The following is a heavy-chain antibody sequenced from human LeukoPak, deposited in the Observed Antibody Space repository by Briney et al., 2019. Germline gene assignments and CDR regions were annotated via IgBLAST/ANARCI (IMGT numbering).Heavy chain of an antibody. Sequence: SETLSLTCTVSGGSVRSYYWSWIRQPAGKGLEWIGRIFESGKTNYNPSLKSRVTISVDTSKNQFSLKLKSVTAIDTAVYSCASSSWLRDANFDNWGQGTLVTVSS. V-gene: IGHV4-4*07. J-gene: IGHJ4*02. CDR3: ASSSWLRDANFDN. CDR2: IFESGKT. D-gene: IGHD6-13*01. CDR1: GGSVRSYY.